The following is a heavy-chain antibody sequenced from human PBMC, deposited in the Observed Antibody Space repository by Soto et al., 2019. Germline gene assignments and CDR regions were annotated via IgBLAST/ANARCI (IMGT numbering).Heavy chain of an antibody. Sequence: GGSLRLSCVASGFTFSNYAMSWVRQAPGKGLEWVSAVRAGGTTTYYADSVKGRFTISRDNSKNTLYLEMNSLRPEDTAVYYCANHPAVSGGWPNYFKSWGQGTLVTVSS. D-gene: IGHD2-15*01. CDR1: GFTFSNYA. CDR2: VRAGGTTT. J-gene: IGHJ4*02. V-gene: IGHV3-23*01. CDR3: ANHPAVSGGWPNYFKS.